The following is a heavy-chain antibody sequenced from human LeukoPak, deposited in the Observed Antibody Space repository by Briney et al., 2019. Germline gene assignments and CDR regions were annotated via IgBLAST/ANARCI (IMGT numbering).Heavy chain of an antibody. CDR2: FYHTGST. Sequence: PSETLSLTCTVSSYSLSSHYYWGWIRQTPEKGLEWIGSFYHTGSTYYNPSLKSRVSISLDTSKNQFSLKLSSVTAADTAVYYCARDENGYVWGSFRAWGQGTLVTVSS. J-gene: IGHJ5*02. CDR1: SYSLSSHYY. CDR3: ARDENGYVWGSFRA. V-gene: IGHV4-38-2*02. D-gene: IGHD3-16*02.